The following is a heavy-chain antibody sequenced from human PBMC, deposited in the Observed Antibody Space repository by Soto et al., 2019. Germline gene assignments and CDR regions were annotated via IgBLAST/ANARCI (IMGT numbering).Heavy chain of an antibody. V-gene: IGHV1-69*13. CDR1: GGTFSSYA. Sequence: SVQVSCKASGGTFSSYAISWVRQAPGQGLEWMGGIIPIFGTANYAQKFQGRVTITADESTSTAYMELSSLRSEDTAVYYCARDPDYYGSGSYYMGPRYYGMDVWGQGTTVPSP. CDR2: IIPIFGTA. D-gene: IGHD3-10*01. CDR3: ARDPDYYGSGSYYMGPRYYGMDV. J-gene: IGHJ6*02.